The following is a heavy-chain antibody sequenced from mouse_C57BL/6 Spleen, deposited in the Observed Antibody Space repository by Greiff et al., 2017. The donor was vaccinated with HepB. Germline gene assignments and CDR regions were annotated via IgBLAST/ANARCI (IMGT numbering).Heavy chain of an antibody. D-gene: IGHD1-1*01. V-gene: IGHV1-72*01. CDR3: AREAFITTVVATLYYFDY. J-gene: IGHJ2*01. Sequence: QVQLQQPGAELVKPGASVKLSCKASGYTFTSYWMHWVKQRPGRGLEWIGRIDPNSGGTKYNEKFKSKATLTVDKPSSTAYMQLSSLTSEDSAVYYCAREAFITTVVATLYYFDYWGQGTTLTVSS. CDR2: IDPNSGGT. CDR1: GYTFTSYW.